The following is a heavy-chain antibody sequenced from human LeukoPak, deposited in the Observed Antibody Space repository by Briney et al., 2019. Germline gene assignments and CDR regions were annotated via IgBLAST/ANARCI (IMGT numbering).Heavy chain of an antibody. CDR1: GGTFSSYA. CDR2: IIPIFGTA. J-gene: IGHJ4*02. CDR3: ASGGYYYDISGYLEY. V-gene: IGHV1-69*05. D-gene: IGHD3-22*01. Sequence: GSSVKVSCKASGGTFSSYAISWVRQAPGQGLEWMGRIIPIFGTANYAQKFQGRVTITTDESTSTAYMELSSLRSEDTAVYYCASGGYYYDISGYLEYWGQGTLVTVSS.